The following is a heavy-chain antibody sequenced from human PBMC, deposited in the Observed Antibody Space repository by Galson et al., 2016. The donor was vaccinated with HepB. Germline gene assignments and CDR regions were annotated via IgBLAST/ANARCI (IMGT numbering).Heavy chain of an antibody. CDR2: ISYDGSNK. CDR1: GFTFSHYA. D-gene: IGHD4-17*01. V-gene: IGHV3-30-3*01. J-gene: IGHJ4*02. Sequence: SLRLSCAASGFTFSHYAIHWVRQAPGKGLEWVAVISYDGSNKYYADSVEGRFTISRDDSKNTLYLQMNSLRAEDTAVYYCAREGSYGDYSFDYWGQGALVTVSS. CDR3: AREGSYGDYSFDY.